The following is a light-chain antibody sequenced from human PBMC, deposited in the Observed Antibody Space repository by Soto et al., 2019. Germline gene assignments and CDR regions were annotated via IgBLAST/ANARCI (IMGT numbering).Light chain of an antibody. J-gene: IGLJ2*01. CDR3: NSYTNTNTPVL. V-gene: IGLV2-14*03. CDR1: SSDIGRYDY. CDR2: DVS. Sequence: QSVLTQPASVSGSPGQSITISCTGTSSDIGRYDYVSWYQQHPGKVPKLIIYDVSYRPSGVSNRFSGSKSGDTASLTISGLQAEDEADYYCNSYTNTNTPVLFGGGTKVTVL.